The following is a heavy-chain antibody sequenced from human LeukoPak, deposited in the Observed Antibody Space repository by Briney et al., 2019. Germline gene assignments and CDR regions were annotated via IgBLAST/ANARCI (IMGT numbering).Heavy chain of an antibody. V-gene: IGHV1-69*13. D-gene: IGHD3-16*02. CDR1: GGTFSSYA. CDR3: ARDDYDYVWGSYRYDHFDY. Sequence: SVKVSCKASGGTFSSYAISWVRQAPGQGLERMGGIIPIFGTANYAQKFQGRVTITADESTSTAYMELSSLRSEDTAVYYCARDDYDYVWGSYRYDHFDYWGQGTLVTVSS. J-gene: IGHJ4*02. CDR2: IIPIFGTA.